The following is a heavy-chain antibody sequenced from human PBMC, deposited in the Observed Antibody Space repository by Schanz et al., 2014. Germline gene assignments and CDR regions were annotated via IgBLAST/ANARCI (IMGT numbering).Heavy chain of an antibody. D-gene: IGHD6-25*01. Sequence: QVQLQESGPGLVKPSQTLSLTCTVSGGSIRSGTYYWSWIRQPAGKALEWVGRVFPNGITNYNPSTKGRVTTSLDSPKTQCSLTLTSLTAADTAVYYCAREPLSGYNWFDPWGQGSLVTVSS. J-gene: IGHJ5*02. CDR1: GGSIRSGTYY. V-gene: IGHV4-61*02. CDR3: AREPLSGYNWFDP. CDR2: VFPNGIT.